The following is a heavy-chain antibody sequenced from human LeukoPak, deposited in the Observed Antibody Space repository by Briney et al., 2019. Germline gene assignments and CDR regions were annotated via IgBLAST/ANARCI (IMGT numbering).Heavy chain of an antibody. V-gene: IGHV4-59*01. CDR3: ARVVRGVITAATYYFDY. Sequence: SETLSLTCTVSGGSLSSYYWSWIRQPPGKGLEWIGYIYYSGSTNYNPSLKSRVTISVDTSKNQFSLKLSSVTAADTAVYYCARVVRGVITAATYYFDYWGQGTLVTVSS. D-gene: IGHD3-10*02. J-gene: IGHJ4*02. CDR2: IYYSGST. CDR1: GGSLSSYY.